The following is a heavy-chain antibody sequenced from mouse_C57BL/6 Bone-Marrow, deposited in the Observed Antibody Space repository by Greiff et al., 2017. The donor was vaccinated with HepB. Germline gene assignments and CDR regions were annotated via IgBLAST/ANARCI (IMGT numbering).Heavy chain of an antibody. CDR3: ARSLIYFYGSSWFAY. D-gene: IGHD1-1*01. CDR2: IYPGSGST. J-gene: IGHJ3*01. CDR1: GYTFTSYW. V-gene: IGHV1-55*01. Sequence: QVQLQQPGAELVKPGASVKMSCKASGYTFTSYWITWVKQRPGQGLEWIGDIYPGSGSTNYNEKFKSKATLTVNTSSSTAYMQLSSLTSEDSAVYYCARSLIYFYGSSWFAYWGQGTLVTVSA.